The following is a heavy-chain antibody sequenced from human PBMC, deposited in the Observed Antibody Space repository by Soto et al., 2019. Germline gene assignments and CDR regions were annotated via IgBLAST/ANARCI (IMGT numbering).Heavy chain of an antibody. CDR3: ARDETVIRGVIKRGGGLDL. Sequence: QVPLEQSGSEVKMPGSSVTVSCKAYGATFTKYTFNWVRQAPGQGLEWMGGIIPLFGSTNYAERFQGRLTVTTNESTGTVFMELSSLTSYDTAIYYCARDETVIRGVIKRGGGLDLWGQGTTVIVSS. D-gene: IGHD3-10*01. CDR2: IIPLFGST. V-gene: IGHV1-69*19. CDR1: GATFTKYT. J-gene: IGHJ6*02.